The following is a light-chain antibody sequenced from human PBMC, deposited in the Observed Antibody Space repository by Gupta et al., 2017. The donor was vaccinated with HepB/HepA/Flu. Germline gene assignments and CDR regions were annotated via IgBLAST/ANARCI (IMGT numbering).Light chain of an antibody. CDR1: QSIGSNY. J-gene: IGKJ3*01. Sequence: EIVFTQSPGTLSLSPGERATFSCRASQSIGSNYLASYQHKPGQAPRRLIYGASSRATGIPDRFSDSGSGTDFPLTINRVEPDDFAVSYSRVVGSSWVTFGHGTKVEIK. CDR3: RVVGSSWVT. V-gene: IGKV3-20*01. CDR2: GAS.